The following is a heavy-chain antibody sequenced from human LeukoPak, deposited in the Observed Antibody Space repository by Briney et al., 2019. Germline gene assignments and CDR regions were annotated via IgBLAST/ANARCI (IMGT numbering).Heavy chain of an antibody. CDR2: IIPIFGTA. J-gene: IGHJ6*03. Sequence: ASVKVSCKASGGTFSSYAISWVRQAPGQGLEWMGGIIPIFGTANYAQRFQGRVTITADESTSTAYMELRSLRSDDTAVYYCARDVSDFWSFSKYYYMDVWGKGTTVTVSS. CDR3: ARDVSDFWSFSKYYYMDV. D-gene: IGHD3-3*01. CDR1: GGTFSSYA. V-gene: IGHV1-69*13.